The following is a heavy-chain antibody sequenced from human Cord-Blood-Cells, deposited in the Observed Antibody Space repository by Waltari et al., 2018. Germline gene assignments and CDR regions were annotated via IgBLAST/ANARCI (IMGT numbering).Heavy chain of an antibody. CDR1: GYTFTSYD. D-gene: IGHD2-2*01. Sequence: QVQLVQSGAEVKKPGASVKVSCKASGYTFTSYDINWVRQATGQGLEWMGWMNPNSGNTGYAQKFQGRVTITRNTSISTAYMELSSLRSEDTAVYYCARVTFAPDCSSTSCYSLAFDIWGQGTMVTVSS. CDR3: ARVTFAPDCSSTSCYSLAFDI. V-gene: IGHV1-8*03. CDR2: MNPNSGNT. J-gene: IGHJ3*02.